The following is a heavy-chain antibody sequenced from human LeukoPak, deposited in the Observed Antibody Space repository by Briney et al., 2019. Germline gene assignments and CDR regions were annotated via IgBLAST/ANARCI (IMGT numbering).Heavy chain of an antibody. Sequence: GASVKVSCKASGYTFTSYYMHWVRQAPGQGLEWMGIINPSGGSTSYAQKFQGRVTMTRDTSTSTVYMELSSLRSEDTAVYYCARADFYYDSSGYSQHFDYWGQGTLVTVSS. J-gene: IGHJ4*02. D-gene: IGHD3-22*01. CDR3: ARADFYYDSSGYSQHFDY. V-gene: IGHV1-46*01. CDR1: GYTFTSYY. CDR2: INPSGGST.